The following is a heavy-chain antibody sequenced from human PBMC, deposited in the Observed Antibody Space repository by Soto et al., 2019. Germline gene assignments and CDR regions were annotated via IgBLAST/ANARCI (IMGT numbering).Heavy chain of an antibody. CDR1: GFTFTTYW. CDR2: IKGDGSSL. Sequence: EVKVVESGGGLVQPGGSLRLSCAVSGFTFTTYWMHWVRQVPGKGLVWVSRIKGDGSSLSYADSVKGRFTISRDNVENTVYLQMGSLRADDTAVYYCARGLKNYYGVDVWGQGTTVTVSS. J-gene: IGHJ6*02. CDR3: ARGLKNYYGVDV. V-gene: IGHV3-74*01.